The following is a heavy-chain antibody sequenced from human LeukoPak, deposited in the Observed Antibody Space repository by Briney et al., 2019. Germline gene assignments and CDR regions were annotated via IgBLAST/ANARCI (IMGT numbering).Heavy chain of an antibody. D-gene: IGHD3-10*01. Sequence: SETLSLTCTVSGGSISSYYWSWIRQPPGKGLEWIGYIYYSGSTNYNPSLKSRVTISVETSKNQFSLKLSPVTAADTAVYYCARGRFGEFDYWGQGTLVTVSS. J-gene: IGHJ4*02. CDR1: GGSISSYY. CDR3: ARGRFGEFDY. V-gene: IGHV4-59*08. CDR2: IYYSGST.